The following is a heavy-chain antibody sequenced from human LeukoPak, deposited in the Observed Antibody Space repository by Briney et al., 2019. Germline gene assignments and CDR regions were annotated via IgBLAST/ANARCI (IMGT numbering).Heavy chain of an antibody. V-gene: IGHV4-59*01. J-gene: IGHJ6*02. CDR1: GGSISTYY. Sequence: SETLSLTCTVSGGSISTYYWTWIRQPPGKGLEWIGYIYYSGSTNYNPSLKSRVTISVDTSKNQFSLKLSSVTAADTAVYYCARVGVMATVNGYRYHSLDVWGQGTTVAVSS. CDR2: IYYSGST. CDR3: ARVGVMATVNGYRYHSLDV. D-gene: IGHD3-16*01.